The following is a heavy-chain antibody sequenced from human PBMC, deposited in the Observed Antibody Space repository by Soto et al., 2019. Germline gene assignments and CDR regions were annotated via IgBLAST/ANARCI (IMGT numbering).Heavy chain of an antibody. CDR3: AKLIAGVKDIGGTGNWLDP. D-gene: IGHD1-7*01. Sequence: GGSLRLSCAASGFIFSSYGMYWIRQAPGKGLEWVAGISHDGSNKYYGDSVKGRCTISRDNSKNTLFLQIDSLRAEDTAVYYCAKLIAGVKDIGGTGNWLDPWGQGTLVTVYS. J-gene: IGHJ5*02. CDR2: ISHDGSNK. CDR1: GFIFSSYG. V-gene: IGHV3-30*18.